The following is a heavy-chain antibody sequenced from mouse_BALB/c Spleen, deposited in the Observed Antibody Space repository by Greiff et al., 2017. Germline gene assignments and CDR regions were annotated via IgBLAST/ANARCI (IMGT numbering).Heavy chain of an antibody. CDR3: AQTAYGNYEGAMDY. CDR2: IWGDGST. Sequence: VQLQQSGPGLVAPSQSLSITCTVSGFSLTSYGVSWVRQPPGKGLEWLGVIWGDGSTNYHSALISRLSISKDNSKSQVFLKLNSLQTDDTATYYCAQTAYGNYEGAMDYWGQGTSVTVAS. CDR1: GFSLTSYG. V-gene: IGHV2-3*01. D-gene: IGHD2-10*02. J-gene: IGHJ4*01.